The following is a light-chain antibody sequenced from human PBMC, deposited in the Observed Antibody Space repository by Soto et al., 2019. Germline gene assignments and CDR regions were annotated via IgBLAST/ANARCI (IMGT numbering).Light chain of an antibody. CDR3: QQYGSSLYT. J-gene: IGKJ2*01. CDR2: GAS. CDR1: QSVKSSY. Sequence: EILLTQSPGTLSLSPGERATLSCRASQSVKSSYLAWYQQKPGQAPRLLIYGASIRATGIPERFSGSVSGTDFTLSISRLEPDDFAVYYCQQYGSSLYTFGQGTKQEIK. V-gene: IGKV3-20*01.